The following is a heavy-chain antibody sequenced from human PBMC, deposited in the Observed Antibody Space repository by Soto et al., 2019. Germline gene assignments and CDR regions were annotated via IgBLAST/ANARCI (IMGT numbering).Heavy chain of an antibody. CDR2: ISSSSSTI. V-gene: IGHV3-48*02. Sequence: GSLRLSCAASGFTFSSYSMNWVRQAPGKGLEWVSYISSSSSTIYYADSVKGRFTISRDNAKNSLYLQMNSLRDEDTAVYYCARDPTGSGRSYWFDPWGQGTLVTVSS. D-gene: IGHD3-10*01. J-gene: IGHJ5*02. CDR3: ARDPTGSGRSYWFDP. CDR1: GFTFSSYS.